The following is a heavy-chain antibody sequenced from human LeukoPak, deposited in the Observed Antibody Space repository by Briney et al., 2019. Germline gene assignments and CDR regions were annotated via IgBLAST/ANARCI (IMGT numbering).Heavy chain of an antibody. Sequence: PGGALRLSCVASGFSFSSYAMSWVRQAPGKGLEWVSVITGNGGGTYYADSVKGRFTISRDNTKNTLYLQMDSLGTEDTGVYYCTTGPALYEVGFCDDTTCFSNWGQGTLVTVSS. D-gene: IGHD2-15*01. J-gene: IGHJ4*02. CDR2: ITGNGGGT. CDR3: TTGPALYEVGFCDDTTCFSN. V-gene: IGHV3-23*01. CDR1: GFSFSSYA.